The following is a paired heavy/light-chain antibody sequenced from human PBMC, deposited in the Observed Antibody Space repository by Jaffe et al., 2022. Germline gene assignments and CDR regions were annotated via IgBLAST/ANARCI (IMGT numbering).Heavy chain of an antibody. CDR2: IYYSGST. CDR1: GGSISSSSYY. CDR3: ARHVYCSGGSCYSTVGTYYWYFDL. J-gene: IGHJ2*01. Sequence: QLQLQESGPGLVKPSETLSLTCTVSGGSISSSSYYWGWIRQPPGKGLEWIGSIYYSGSTYYNPSLKSRVTISVDTSKNQFSLKLSSVTAADTAVYYCARHVYCSGGSCYSTVGTYYWYFDLWGRGTLVTVSS. D-gene: IGHD2-15*01. V-gene: IGHV4-39*01.
Light chain of an antibody. CDR3: QQYYSYPPT. Sequence: AIRMTQSPSSLSASTGDRVTITCRASQGISSYLAWYQQKPGKAPKLLIYAASTLQSGVPSRFSGSGSGTDFTLTISCLQSEDFATYYCQQYYSYPPTFGQGTKVEIK. J-gene: IGKJ1*01. CDR2: AAS. V-gene: IGKV1-8*01. CDR1: QGISSY.